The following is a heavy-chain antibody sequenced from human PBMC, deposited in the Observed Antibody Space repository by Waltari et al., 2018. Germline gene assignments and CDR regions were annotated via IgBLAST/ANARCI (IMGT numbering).Heavy chain of an antibody. J-gene: IGHJ4*02. CDR3: AMGGDSPYTFDY. CDR1: GGSISSYY. D-gene: IGHD1-26*01. V-gene: IGHV4-59*01. CDR2: IYYSGST. Sequence: QVQLQESGPGLVKPSETLSLTCTVSGGSISSYYWSWIRQPPGKGLEWIGYIYYSGSTNYNPSRKSRVTISVDTSKNQFSLKLSSVTAADTAVYYCAMGGDSPYTFDYWGQGTLVTVSS.